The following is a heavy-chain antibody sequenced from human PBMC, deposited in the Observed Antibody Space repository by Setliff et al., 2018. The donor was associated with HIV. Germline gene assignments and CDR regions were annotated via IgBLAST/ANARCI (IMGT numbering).Heavy chain of an antibody. CDR1: GFTFSSYV. CDR3: VRDPIEGYPDYFDY. D-gene: IGHD1-26*01. Sequence: GGSLRLSCAATGFTFSSYVLHWVRQAPGKGLEWVAVMSTGGDIKIYADSVKGRFTISRDNSKNTLFLQMNSLSPEDTATYYCVRDPIEGYPDYFDYWGQGTLVTVSS. J-gene: IGHJ4*02. V-gene: IGHV3-30-3*01. CDR2: MSTGGDIK.